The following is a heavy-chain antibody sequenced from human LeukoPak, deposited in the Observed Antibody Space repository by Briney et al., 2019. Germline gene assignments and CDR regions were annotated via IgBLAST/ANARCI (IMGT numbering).Heavy chain of an antibody. CDR1: GGTFNNYA. V-gene: IGHV1-69*05. Sequence: ASVKVSCKASGGTFNNYAITWVRQAPGQGLEWMGRIIPIFGTANYAQKFRGRVTITTEESTSTAYMELSSLRSEDTAVYYCAMVAYYDFWSGIYYFDYWAREPWSPSPQ. J-gene: IGHJ4*02. D-gene: IGHD3-3*01. CDR3: AMVAYYDFWSGIYYFDY. CDR2: IIPIFGTA.